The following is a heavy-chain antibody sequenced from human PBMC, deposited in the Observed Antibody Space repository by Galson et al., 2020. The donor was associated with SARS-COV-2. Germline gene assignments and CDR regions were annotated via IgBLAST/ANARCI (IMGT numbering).Heavy chain of an antibody. Sequence: GESLKISCEASGYPFTDYDLNWVRQAAGQGLEWMGWMNPNSDNTGYAQKFQGKVTMTRNSAISTAYMELSSLRYDDTAMYFCASVPLLGDCSASGGSCYRFDYWGQGSLVTVSS. J-gene: IGHJ4*02. CDR3: ASVPLLGDCSASGGSCYRFDY. V-gene: IGHV1-8*01. CDR1: GYPFTDYD. D-gene: IGHD2-15*01. CDR2: MNPNSDNT.